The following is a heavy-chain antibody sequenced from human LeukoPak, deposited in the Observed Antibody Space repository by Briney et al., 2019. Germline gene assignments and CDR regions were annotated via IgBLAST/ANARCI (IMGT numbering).Heavy chain of an antibody. CDR2: ISSSSSHI. CDR1: GFTFSTYS. V-gene: IGHV3-21*01. CDR3: ARAEDCSSTSCPRAFDI. Sequence: GGSLRLSCAASGFTFSTYSMNWVRQAPGKGLEWVSSISSSSSHIYYADSVKGRFTISRDNAKNSLFLQMNSLRAEDTSVYSCARAEDCSSTSCPRAFDIWGQGTMVTVSS. D-gene: IGHD2-2*01. J-gene: IGHJ3*02.